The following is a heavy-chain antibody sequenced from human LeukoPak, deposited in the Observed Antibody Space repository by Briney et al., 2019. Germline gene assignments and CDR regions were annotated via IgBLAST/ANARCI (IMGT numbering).Heavy chain of an antibody. CDR2: IYYSGST. CDR3: ARLYTIFTPYYYYGMDV. CDR1: GGSISSSSYY. V-gene: IGHV4-39*01. Sequence: PSETLSLTCTVSGGSISSSSYYWGWIRQPPGKGLEWIGSIYYSGSTYYNPSLKSRVTISVDTSKNQFSLQLSSVTAADTAVYYCARLYTIFTPYYYYGMDVWGQGTTVTVSS. D-gene: IGHD3-9*01. J-gene: IGHJ6*02.